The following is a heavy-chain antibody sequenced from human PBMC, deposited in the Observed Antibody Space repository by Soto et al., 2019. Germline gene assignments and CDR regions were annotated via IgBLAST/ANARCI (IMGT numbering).Heavy chain of an antibody. CDR2: INHSGST. V-gene: IGHV4-34*01. Sequence: QVQLQQWGAGLLKPSETLSLTCAVYGGSFSGYYWSWIRQPPGKGLEWIGEINHSGSTNYNPSLTRRVTISVDTSKNQFSLKLSSVTAADTAVYYCARGHAAFDIWGQGTMVTVSS. CDR3: ARGHAAFDI. CDR1: GGSFSGYY. J-gene: IGHJ3*02.